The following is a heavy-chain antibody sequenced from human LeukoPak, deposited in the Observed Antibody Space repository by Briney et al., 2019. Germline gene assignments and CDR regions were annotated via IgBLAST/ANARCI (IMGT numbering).Heavy chain of an antibody. Sequence: PGGSLRLSCAAPGFTVSNNYMSWVRQAPGKGLEWVSVIYSGGRTYYADSVKGRFTISRDNSKNTVYLQMNSLRAEDTAVYYCASAGERNWGQGTMVTVSS. V-gene: IGHV3-66*01. CDR2: IYSGGRT. J-gene: IGHJ3*01. CDR1: GFTVSNNY. CDR3: ASAGERN. D-gene: IGHD1-26*01.